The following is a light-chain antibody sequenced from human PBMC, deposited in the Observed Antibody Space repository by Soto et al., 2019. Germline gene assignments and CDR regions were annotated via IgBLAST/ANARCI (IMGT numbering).Light chain of an antibody. Sequence: DIQMTQSPSSLSASVGDRVTITCRASQRISSYLNWYQQKPGKAPKLLIYAASSLQSGVPSRFSGSGSGTDFTLTISSLQPEDFETYYCQQSYSTPYTFGQGTKLEIK. V-gene: IGKV1-39*01. CDR3: QQSYSTPYT. CDR1: QRISSY. J-gene: IGKJ2*01. CDR2: AAS.